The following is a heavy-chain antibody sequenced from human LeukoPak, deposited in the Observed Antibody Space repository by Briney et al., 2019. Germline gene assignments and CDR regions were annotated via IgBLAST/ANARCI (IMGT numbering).Heavy chain of an antibody. CDR2: ISSSGSTI. CDR1: GFTFSSYE. D-gene: IGHD4-17*01. Sequence: GGSLRLSCAASGFTFSSYEMNWVRQAPGKGLEWVSYISSSGSTIYYADSAKGRFIISRDNAKNSLFLQMDSLRAEDTALYYCTRGSYGDYGYWGQGTLVTVSS. V-gene: IGHV3-48*03. CDR3: TRGSYGDYGY. J-gene: IGHJ4*02.